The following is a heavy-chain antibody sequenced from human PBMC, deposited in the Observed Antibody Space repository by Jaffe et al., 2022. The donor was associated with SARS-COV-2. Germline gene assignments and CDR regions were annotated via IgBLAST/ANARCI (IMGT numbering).Heavy chain of an antibody. CDR2: ISWDGGST. J-gene: IGHJ4*02. Sequence: EVQLVESGGVVVQPGGSLRLSCAASGFTFDDYAMHWVRQPPGRGLEWVSLISWDGGSTYYADSVKGRFTISRDNSKNSLYLQMNSLRGEDTAFYYCATSTPRYSSRWHTGGFDYWGQGTLVTVSS. V-gene: IGHV3-43D*03. CDR3: ATSTPRYSSRWHTGGFDY. D-gene: IGHD6-13*01. CDR1: GFTFDDYA.